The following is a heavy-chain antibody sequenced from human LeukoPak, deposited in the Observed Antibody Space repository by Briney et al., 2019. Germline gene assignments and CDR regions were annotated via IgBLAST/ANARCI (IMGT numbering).Heavy chain of an antibody. D-gene: IGHD2-2*01. CDR2: IYTSGST. V-gene: IGHV4-4*07. J-gene: IGHJ6*03. CDR1: GGSISSYY. CDR3: TRAPPPNCSSTSCQHYYYYYMDV. Sequence: SETLSLTCTVSGGSISSYYWCWIRQPAGKGLEWIGRIYTSGSTNYNPSLKSRVTMSVDTSKNQFSLKLSSVTAADTAVYYCTRAPPPNCSSTSCQHYYYYYMDVWGKGTTVTVSS.